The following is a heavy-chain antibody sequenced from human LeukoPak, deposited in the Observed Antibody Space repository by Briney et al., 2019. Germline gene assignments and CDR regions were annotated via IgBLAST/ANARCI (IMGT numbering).Heavy chain of an antibody. CDR3: ARGRDHAKLGY. Sequence: PSETLSLTCAIYGESFSTYYCNWMRQPPGRGLEWIAEISQYEGTKYNPSLVNRVTISLDTSNNQCSLRLNSVTAADTAVYFCARGRDHAKLGYWGQGTQVTVSS. CDR1: GESFSTYY. D-gene: IGHD1-14*01. J-gene: IGHJ4*02. CDR2: ISQYEGT. V-gene: IGHV4-34*01.